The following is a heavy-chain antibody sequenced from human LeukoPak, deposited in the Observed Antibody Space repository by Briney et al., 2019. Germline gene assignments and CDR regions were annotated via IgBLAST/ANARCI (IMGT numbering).Heavy chain of an antibody. J-gene: IGHJ6*02. Sequence: SVKVSCKASGGTFSSYAIIWVRQAPGQGLEWMGGIIPIFGTANYAQKFQGRVTITADESTSTAYMELSSLRSEDTAVYYCASLAGAKDYYYYYGMDVWGQGTTVTVSS. CDR3: ASLAGAKDYYYYYGMDV. D-gene: IGHD1-26*01. V-gene: IGHV1-69*01. CDR1: GGTFSSYA. CDR2: IIPIFGTA.